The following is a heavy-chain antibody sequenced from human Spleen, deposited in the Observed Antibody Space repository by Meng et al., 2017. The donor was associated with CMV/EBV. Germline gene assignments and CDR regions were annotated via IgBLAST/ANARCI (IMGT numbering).Heavy chain of an antibody. Sequence: SLKISCSASGFTSSSYWMHWVRQAPGKGLVWVSRINSDGSSTSYADSVKGRFTISRDNAKNTLYLQMNSLRAEDTAVYYCARDRGTSWVEYYYYYGMDVWGQGTTVTVSS. CDR2: INSDGSST. D-gene: IGHD2-2*01. J-gene: IGHJ6*02. CDR3: ARDRGTSWVEYYYYYGMDV. V-gene: IGHV3-74*01. CDR1: GFTSSSYW.